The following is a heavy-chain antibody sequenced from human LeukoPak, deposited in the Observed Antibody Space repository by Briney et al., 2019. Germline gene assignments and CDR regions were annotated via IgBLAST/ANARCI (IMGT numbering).Heavy chain of an antibody. V-gene: IGHV4-4*02. Sequence: SGTLSLTCGVSGDSISRGNYWNWVRQFPGKGLEWIGDIYQSGITNYNPSLKSRVTMSLDKSKNEFSLSLHSVTAADMAVYFCARDPRPRGGWFYFDYWGQGILVTVSS. CDR3: ARDPRPRGGWFYFDY. CDR2: IYQSGIT. CDR1: GDSISRGNY. D-gene: IGHD6-19*01. J-gene: IGHJ4*02.